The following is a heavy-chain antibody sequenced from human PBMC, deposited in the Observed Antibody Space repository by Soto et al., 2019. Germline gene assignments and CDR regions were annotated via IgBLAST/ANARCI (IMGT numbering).Heavy chain of an antibody. CDR3: ATRHYSGTIDY. CDR2: ISDSGSTI. V-gene: IGHV3-11*01. CDR1: GFTFSDYY. D-gene: IGHD2-2*01. Sequence: PGGSLRLSCAGSGFTFSDYYMTWIRQAPGKGLEWLSYISDSGSTIYYADSVKGRFTISRDNARNSLYLQMNSPITEDTAMYYCATRHYSGTIDYWGQGTLVTVSS. J-gene: IGHJ4*02.